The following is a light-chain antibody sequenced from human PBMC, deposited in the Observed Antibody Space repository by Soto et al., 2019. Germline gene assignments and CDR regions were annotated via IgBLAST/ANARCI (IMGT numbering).Light chain of an antibody. CDR1: QGISSY. Sequence: DIQLTQSPSFLSASVGDRVTITCRASQGISSYLAWYQQKPGKAPNLLIYAASTLQSGVPSSFSGSGSGTEFTLTISSLQPEDFATYYCQQLSSYPRTFGQGTKVEIK. CDR3: QQLSSYPRT. J-gene: IGKJ1*01. V-gene: IGKV1-9*01. CDR2: AAS.